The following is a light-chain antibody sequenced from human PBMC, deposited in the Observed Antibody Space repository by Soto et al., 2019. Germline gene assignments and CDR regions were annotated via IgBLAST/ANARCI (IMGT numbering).Light chain of an antibody. V-gene: IGLV1-47*02. CDR3: AAWDDSLSGVV. CDR1: SSNIGSNY. Sequence: AVLTEPRSASGSLGQRVSISCSGSSSNIGSNYVYWYQQLPGTAPKLLIYSYNQRPSGVPDRFSGSKSGTSASLAISGLRSEDEADYYCAAWDDSLSGVVFGGGTKVTVL. CDR2: SYN. J-gene: IGLJ2*01.